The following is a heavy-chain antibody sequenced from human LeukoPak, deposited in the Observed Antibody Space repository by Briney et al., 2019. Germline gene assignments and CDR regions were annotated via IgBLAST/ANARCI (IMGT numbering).Heavy chain of an antibody. J-gene: IGHJ4*02. Sequence: SETLTLTCAVYGGSFSGYYWGWIRQPPGKGLEWIGEINHSGSTNYNPSLKSRVTISVDTSKNQFTLKLSSVTAADTAVYYCARGLDYYDSSGFRLPALGYWGQGTLVTVSS. V-gene: IGHV4-34*01. CDR3: ARGLDYYDSSGFRLPALGY. D-gene: IGHD3-22*01. CDR1: GGSFSGYY. CDR2: INHSGST.